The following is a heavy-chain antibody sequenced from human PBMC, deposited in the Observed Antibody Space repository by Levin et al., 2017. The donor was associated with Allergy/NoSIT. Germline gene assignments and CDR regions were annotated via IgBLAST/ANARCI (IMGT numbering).Heavy chain of an antibody. D-gene: IGHD5-24*01. CDR2: ISYDGSNK. CDR3: ANDRMATISGGCSY. CDR1: GFTFSSYG. V-gene: IGHV3-30*18. Sequence: QAGGSLRLSCAASGFTFSSYGMHWVRQAPGKGLEWVAVISYDGSNKYYADSVKGRFTISRDNSKNTLYLQMNSLRAEDTAVYYCANDRMATISGGCSYWGQGTLVTVSS. J-gene: IGHJ4*02.